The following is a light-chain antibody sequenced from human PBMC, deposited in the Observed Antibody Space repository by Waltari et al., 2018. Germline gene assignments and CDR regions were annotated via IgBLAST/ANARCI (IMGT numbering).Light chain of an antibody. CDR3: QHYYSYPRT. CDR2: AAS. J-gene: IGKJ1*01. CDR1: QGISSY. V-gene: IGKV1-8*01. Sequence: AIRITQSPSSLSASTGDRVTSTCRASQGISSYLAWYQQKPGKAPKLLIYAASTLQSGVPSRFSGSGSGTDFSLTISCLQSEDFATYYCQHYYSYPRTFGQGTKVEIK.